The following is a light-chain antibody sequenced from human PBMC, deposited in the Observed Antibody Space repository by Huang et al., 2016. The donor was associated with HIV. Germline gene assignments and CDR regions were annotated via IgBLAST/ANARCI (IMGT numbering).Light chain of an antibody. Sequence: EIVMVQSPVSLSVTPGEVASITCRSSQSLLHSNGHNYLDWYRQKPGQSPQLLIYLASTRAAGVPDRFSGSGSGTDFTLKINRVEADDVGVYYCMQGLQSWTFGQGTKVEI. J-gene: IGKJ1*01. CDR1: QSLLHSNGHNY. CDR2: LAS. V-gene: IGKV2-28*01. CDR3: MQGLQSWT.